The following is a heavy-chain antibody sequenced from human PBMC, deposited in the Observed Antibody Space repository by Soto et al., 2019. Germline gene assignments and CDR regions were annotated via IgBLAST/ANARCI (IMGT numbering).Heavy chain of an antibody. J-gene: IGHJ3*02. CDR2: ISSTSSTI. Sequence: GGSLRLSCAASEFTCIDYIMNWVRQAPGKGLEWVSYISSTSSTIYYADSVKGRFTISRDNAKNSLYLQMNSLRAEDTAAYYCPREWEPDAFDIWGQGTMVTVSS. CDR1: EFTCIDYI. V-gene: IGHV3-48*01. CDR3: PREWEPDAFDI. D-gene: IGHD1-26*01.